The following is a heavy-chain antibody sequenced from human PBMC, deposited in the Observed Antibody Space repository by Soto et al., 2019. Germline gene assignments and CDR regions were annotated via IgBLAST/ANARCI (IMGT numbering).Heavy chain of an antibody. V-gene: IGHV4-59*08. Sequence: NPSETLSLTCTVSGGSISSYYWSWIRQPPGKGLEWIGYIYYSGSTNYNPSLKSRVTISVDTSKNQFSLKLSSVTAADTAVYYCARHLRTAVVPAAMLNAVPYYYYMDVWGKGTTVTVSS. J-gene: IGHJ6*03. D-gene: IGHD2-2*01. CDR2: IYYSGST. CDR3: ARHLRTAVVPAAMLNAVPYYYYMDV. CDR1: GGSISSYY.